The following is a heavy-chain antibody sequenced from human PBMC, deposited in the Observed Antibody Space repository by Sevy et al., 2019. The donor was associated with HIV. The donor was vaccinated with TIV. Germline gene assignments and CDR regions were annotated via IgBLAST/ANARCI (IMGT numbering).Heavy chain of an antibody. CDR1: GFTFSRFW. CDR3: ARGGVLEWPLAPFDY. J-gene: IGHJ4*02. Sequence: GGSLRLSCAASGFTFSRFWMSWVRQAPGKGLEWVANINQDGSERYYVDSVKGRFTISRDNAKNSLYLQMNSLRGEDTAWFFCARGGVLEWPLAPFDYWGQGTLVTVSS. CDR2: INQDGSER. V-gene: IGHV3-7*03. D-gene: IGHD3-3*01.